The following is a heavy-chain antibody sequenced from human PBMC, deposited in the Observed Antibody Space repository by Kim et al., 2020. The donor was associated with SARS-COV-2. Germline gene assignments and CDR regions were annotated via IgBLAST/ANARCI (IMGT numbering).Heavy chain of an antibody. CDR3: ARLGDTAMKA. Sequence: SETLSLTCNVSAGSVTSYYWSWIRQPPGKGLEWIGYLSTSGSTNYNPSLKSRVTISADTSKNQFSLKLTSVTAADTAAYYCARLGDTAMKAWGQGNRVT. J-gene: IGHJ5*02. V-gene: IGHV4-4*08. CDR2: LSTSGST. D-gene: IGHD5-18*01. CDR1: AGSVTSYY.